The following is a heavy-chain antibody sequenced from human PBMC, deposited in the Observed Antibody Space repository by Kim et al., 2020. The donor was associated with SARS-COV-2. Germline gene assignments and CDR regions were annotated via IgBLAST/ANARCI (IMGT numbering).Heavy chain of an antibody. CDR2: SDGRIT. V-gene: IGHV3-74*03. D-gene: IGHD1-1*01. J-gene: IGHJ4*02. CDR3: TTKSY. Sequence: SDGRITEYVDSVKGRFTISRDNTRNSLYLQMESLGAEDTAVYYCTTKSYWGQGTLVTVSS.